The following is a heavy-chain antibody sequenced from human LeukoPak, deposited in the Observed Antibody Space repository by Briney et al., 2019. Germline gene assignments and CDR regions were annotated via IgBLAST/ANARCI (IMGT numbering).Heavy chain of an antibody. Sequence: PGGSLRLSCAASGFTFSSYSMNWVRQAPGKGLEWVANIKQDGSEKYYVDSVKGRFTISRDNAKNSLYLQMNSLRAEDTAVYYCARGQYSSMPFDYWGQGTLVTVSS. J-gene: IGHJ4*02. CDR1: GFTFSSYS. CDR3: ARGQYSSMPFDY. CDR2: IKQDGSEK. V-gene: IGHV3-7*01. D-gene: IGHD6-13*01.